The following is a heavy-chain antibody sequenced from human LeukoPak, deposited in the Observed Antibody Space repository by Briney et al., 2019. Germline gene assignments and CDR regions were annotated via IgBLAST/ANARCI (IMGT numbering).Heavy chain of an antibody. CDR2: IKQDGSEK. V-gene: IGHV3-7*01. D-gene: IGHD1-26*01. CDR3: ARDPGGIDY. Sequence: GGSLRLSCAASGFTFSSYWMTWVRQAPGKGLEWVADIKQDGSEKNYVDSVKGRFTISRDNAKNSLYLQMNSLRAEDTAVFYCARDPGGIDYWGQGTLVTVSS. CDR1: GFTFSSYW. J-gene: IGHJ4*02.